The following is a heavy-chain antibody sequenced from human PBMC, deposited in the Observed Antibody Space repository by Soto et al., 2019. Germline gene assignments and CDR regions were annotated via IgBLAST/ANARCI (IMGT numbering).Heavy chain of an antibody. J-gene: IGHJ4*02. CDR3: ERHSIWLLLSDY. CDR2: IYYTGNT. D-gene: IGHD3-22*01. CDR1: GGSINNYY. Sequence: SETLSLTCTVSGGSINNYYWGWIRQPPGKGLEWIGSIYYTGNTYYNPSLKSRVTISVDTSKNQFSLKLDSVTAADTAVYFCERHSIWLLLSDYWGQGSLVTVSS. V-gene: IGHV4-39*01.